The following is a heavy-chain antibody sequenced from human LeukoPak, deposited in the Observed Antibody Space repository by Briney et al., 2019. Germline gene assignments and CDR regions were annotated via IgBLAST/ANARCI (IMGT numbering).Heavy chain of an antibody. Sequence: PGGSLRLSCAASGFTFSSYGMHWVRQAPGKGLEWVAVISYDGSNKYYADSVKGRFTISRDNSKNTLYLQMNSLRAEDTAVYYCAKTQYQRLSLFDYWGQGTLVTVSS. CDR3: AKTQYQRLSLFDY. CDR2: ISYDGSNK. D-gene: IGHD3-16*02. CDR1: GFTFSSYG. V-gene: IGHV3-30*18. J-gene: IGHJ4*02.